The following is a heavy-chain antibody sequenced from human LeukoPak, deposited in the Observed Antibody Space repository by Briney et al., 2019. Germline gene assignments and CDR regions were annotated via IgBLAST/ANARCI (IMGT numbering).Heavy chain of an antibody. CDR3: ARRRRAGYFDY. Sequence: PSETLSLTCAVHGGSFSGYYWSWIRQPPGKGLEWIGEINHSGSTNYNPSLKSRVTISVDTSKNQFSLKLSSVTAADTAVYYCARRRRAGYFDYWGQGTLVTVSS. D-gene: IGHD6-25*01. CDR2: INHSGST. CDR1: GGSFSGYY. V-gene: IGHV4-34*01. J-gene: IGHJ4*02.